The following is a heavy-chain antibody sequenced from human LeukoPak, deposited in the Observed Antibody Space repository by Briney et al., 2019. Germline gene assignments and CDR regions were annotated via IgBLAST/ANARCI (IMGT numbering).Heavy chain of an antibody. CDR1: GYTFTGYY. CDR2: ISAYNGNT. J-gene: IGHJ4*02. Sequence: ASVKVSCKASGYTFTGYYMHWVRQAPGQGLEWMGCISAYNGNTNYAQKLQGRVTMTTDTSTSTAYMGLRSLRSDDTAVYYCARDQPLAYCGGDCYGADYWGQGTLVTVSS. CDR3: ARDQPLAYCGGDCYGADY. D-gene: IGHD2-21*02. V-gene: IGHV1-18*04.